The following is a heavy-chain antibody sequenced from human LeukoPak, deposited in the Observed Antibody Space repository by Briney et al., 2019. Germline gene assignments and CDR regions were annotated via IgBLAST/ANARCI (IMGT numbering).Heavy chain of an antibody. CDR2: IYYSGST. D-gene: IGHD6-6*01. CDR3: AGMGGSSSYYYYMDV. V-gene: IGHV4-59*01. Sequence: PSETLSLTCTVSGGSISSYYWSWIRQPPGKGLEWIGYIYYSGSTNYNPSLKSRVTISVDTSKNQFSLKLSSVTAADTAVYYCAGMGGSSSYYYYMDVWGKGTTVTVSS. J-gene: IGHJ6*03. CDR1: GGSISSYY.